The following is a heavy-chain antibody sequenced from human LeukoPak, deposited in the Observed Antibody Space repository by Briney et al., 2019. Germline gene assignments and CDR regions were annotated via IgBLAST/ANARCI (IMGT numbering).Heavy chain of an antibody. Sequence: GGSLRLSYTAAGFTFNNYAMSWVRQAPGKGLEWVSHISDSGGKTYYADSVKGRFTISRDNSKNTLYLQMDSLRAEDTAIYYCADFGSGSYCFDYWGQGTLVTVSS. D-gene: IGHD3-10*01. V-gene: IGHV3-23*01. CDR1: GFTFNNYA. CDR3: ADFGSGSYCFDY. CDR2: ISDSGGKT. J-gene: IGHJ4*02.